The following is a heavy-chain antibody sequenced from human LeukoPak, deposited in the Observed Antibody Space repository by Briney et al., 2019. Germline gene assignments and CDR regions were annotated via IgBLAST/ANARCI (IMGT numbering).Heavy chain of an antibody. V-gene: IGHV5-51*01. Sequence: GESLKISCKGSGYSFTSYWIGWVRQMPGKGLEWMGIIYPGDSDTRYSPSFQGQVTISADKSISTAYLQWSSLKASDTAMYYCAKHPPQYVFWSVYYYYRAVGGKGPRVTVSS. J-gene: IGHJ6*03. CDR2: IYPGDSDT. CDR1: GYSFTSYW. D-gene: IGHD3-3*01. CDR3: AKHPPQYVFWSVYYYYRAV.